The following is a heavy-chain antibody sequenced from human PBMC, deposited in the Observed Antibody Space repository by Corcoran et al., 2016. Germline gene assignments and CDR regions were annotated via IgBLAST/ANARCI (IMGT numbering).Heavy chain of an antibody. D-gene: IGHD3-22*01. CDR3: ARDLLPQAIVVDHYFDY. Sequence: QVQLVESGGGVVQPGRSLRLSCAASGFTFSSYGMHWVRQAPGKGLEWVAVIWYDGSNKYYADSVKGRFTISRDNSKNTLYLQMNSLRAEDTAVYYCARDLLPQAIVVDHYFDYWGQGTLVTVSS. J-gene: IGHJ4*02. CDR1: GFTFSSYG. V-gene: IGHV3-33*01. CDR2: IWYDGSNK.